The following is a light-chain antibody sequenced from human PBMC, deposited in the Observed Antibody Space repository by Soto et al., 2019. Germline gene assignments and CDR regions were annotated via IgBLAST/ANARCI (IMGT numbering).Light chain of an antibody. Sequence: QSTLTQPPSASGSRGQSVTISCTGTSVDINYVSWFQQHPGKAPKLIICEVTKRPSGVPDRFSGSKSGNTASLTVSGLQDDDEADYYCSSYAGRDIWVFGGGTKVTVL. CDR3: SSYAGRDIWV. V-gene: IGLV2-8*01. CDR1: SVDINY. J-gene: IGLJ3*02. CDR2: EVT.